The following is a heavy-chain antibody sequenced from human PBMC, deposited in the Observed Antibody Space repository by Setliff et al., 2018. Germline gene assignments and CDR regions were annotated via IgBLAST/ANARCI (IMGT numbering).Heavy chain of an antibody. CDR3: ARLPRTVTHFDY. D-gene: IGHD4-17*01. CDR1: GVSIRSYY. CDR2: IFYSGSS. Sequence: PSETLSLTCTVSGVSIRSYYWSWIRQPPGKGLEWIGYIFYSGSSNYNPSLQSRASISVDTSKNQLSLKLDSLTAADTAVYFCARLPRTVTHFDYWGQGALVTVS. V-gene: IGHV4-59*01. J-gene: IGHJ4*02.